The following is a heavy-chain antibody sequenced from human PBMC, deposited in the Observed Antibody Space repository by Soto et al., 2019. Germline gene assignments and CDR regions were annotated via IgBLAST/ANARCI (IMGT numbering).Heavy chain of an antibody. D-gene: IGHD4-17*01. CDR3: ARVGDDYGDLYFDY. V-gene: IGHV1-69*06. J-gene: IGHJ4*02. CDR1: GGTFISYA. CDR2: IIPIFGTA. Sequence: ASVKVSCKASGGTFISYAISWVRQAPGQGLEWMGGIIPIFGTANYAQKFQGRVTITADKSTSTAYMELSSLRSEDTAVYYCARVGDDYGDLYFDYWVQRTLVIVSS.